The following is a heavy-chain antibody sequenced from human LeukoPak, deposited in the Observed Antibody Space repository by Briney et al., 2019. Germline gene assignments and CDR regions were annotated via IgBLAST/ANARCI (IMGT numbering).Heavy chain of an antibody. CDR1: GYTFTGYY. CDR3: ARRGVGLLDY. D-gene: IGHD1-26*01. Sequence: GASVKVSCKASGYTFTGYYMHWVRQAPGQGLEWMGGIIPIFGTANYAQKFQGRVTITTDESTSTAYMELSSLRSEDTAVYYCARRGVGLLDYWGQGTLVTVSS. CDR2: IIPIFGTA. V-gene: IGHV1-69*05. J-gene: IGHJ4*02.